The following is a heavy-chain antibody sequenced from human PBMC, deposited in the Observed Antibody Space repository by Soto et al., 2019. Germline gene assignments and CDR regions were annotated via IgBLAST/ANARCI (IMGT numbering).Heavy chain of an antibody. CDR3: ARGRSHEWELLVQYFDY. J-gene: IGHJ4*02. Sequence: TSETLSLTCTVSGGSVSNSYWGWIRQPPGKGLEWVAYVYYSGSTNYNPSLGSRVTISVDKSKNQFSLKMTSVTGADTAVYYCARGRSHEWELLVQYFDYWGQGTLVTVS. CDR2: VYYSGST. CDR1: GGSVSNSY. D-gene: IGHD1-26*01. V-gene: IGHV4-59*02.